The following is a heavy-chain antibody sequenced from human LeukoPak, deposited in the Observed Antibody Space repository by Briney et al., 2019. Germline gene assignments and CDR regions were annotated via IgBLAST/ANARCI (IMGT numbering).Heavy chain of an antibody. CDR1: GHTFTGYY. J-gene: IGHJ6*03. Sequence: GASVKVSCKASGHTFTGYYMHWVRQAPGQGLEWMGWINPNSGGTNYAQKFQGRVTMTRDTSISTAYMELSRLRSDDTAVYYCARDQRSAVLLWFGELKSVGGYYYMDVWGKGTTVTISS. V-gene: IGHV1-2*02. D-gene: IGHD3-10*01. CDR3: ARDQRSAVLLWFGELKSVGGYYYMDV. CDR2: INPNSGGT.